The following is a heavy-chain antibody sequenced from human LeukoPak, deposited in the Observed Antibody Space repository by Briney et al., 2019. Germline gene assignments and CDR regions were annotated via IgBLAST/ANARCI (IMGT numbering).Heavy chain of an antibody. CDR2: IYYSGST. V-gene: IGHV4-59*08. CDR1: GGSISSYY. D-gene: IGHD2-15*01. CDR3: ARHRVVVALEWYFDL. Sequence: SETLSLTCTVSGGSISSYYWSWIRQPPGKGLEWIGYIYYSGSTNYNPSLKSRVTISVDTSKNQFSLKLSSVTAADTAAYYCARHRVVVALEWYFDLWGRGTLVTVSS. J-gene: IGHJ2*01.